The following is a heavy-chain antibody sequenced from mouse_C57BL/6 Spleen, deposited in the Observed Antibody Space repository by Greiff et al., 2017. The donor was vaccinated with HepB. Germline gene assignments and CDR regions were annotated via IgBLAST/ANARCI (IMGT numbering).Heavy chain of an antibody. CDR1: GFTFSSYA. D-gene: IGHD2-1*01. CDR3: AREGGNYGDYFDY. J-gene: IGHJ2*01. V-gene: IGHV5-4*01. Sequence: EVKLVESGGGLVKPGGSLKLSCAASGFTFSSYAMSWVRQTPEKRLEWVATISDGGSYTYYPDNVKGRFTISRDNAKNNLYLQMSHLKSEDTAMYYCAREGGNYGDYFDYWGQGTTLTVSS. CDR2: ISDGGSYT.